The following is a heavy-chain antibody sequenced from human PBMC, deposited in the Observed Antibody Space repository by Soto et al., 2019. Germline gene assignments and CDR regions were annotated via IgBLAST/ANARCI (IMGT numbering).Heavy chain of an antibody. CDR1: GGTFSSLA. J-gene: IGHJ4*02. CDR2: LVPVFATA. V-gene: IGHV1-69*06. Sequence: QVQLVQSGAEVKKPGSSVKVSCKASGGTFSSLAISWVRQAPGQGLAWMGGLVPVFATANYAQKFQDRVTITADKSTSTSYMELSSLRSEDTAVYYCARSPGVFDYWGQGTLVTVSS. D-gene: IGHD3-10*01. CDR3: ARSPGVFDY.